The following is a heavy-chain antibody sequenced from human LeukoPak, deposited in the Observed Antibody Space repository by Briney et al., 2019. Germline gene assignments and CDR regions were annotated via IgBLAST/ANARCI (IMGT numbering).Heavy chain of an antibody. CDR3: ARGGVAAAGTPFDFDY. V-gene: IGHV4-59*01. CDR1: GDSISSYY. D-gene: IGHD6-13*01. CDR2: IYYSGST. J-gene: IGHJ4*02. Sequence: SETLSLTCSVSGDSISSYYWSWIRQPPGKGLEWIGYIYYSGSTNYNPSLKSRVTISVDTSKNQFSLKLSSVTAADTAVYYCARGGVAAAGTPFDFDYWGQGTLVTVSS.